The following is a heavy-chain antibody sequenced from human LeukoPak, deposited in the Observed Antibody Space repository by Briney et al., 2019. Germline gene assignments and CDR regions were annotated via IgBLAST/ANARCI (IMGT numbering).Heavy chain of an antibody. Sequence: PGGSLRLSCAASGFTFSSYSMCRVRQAPGKGPEWVSGIKESGDITYYADSVKGRFTISRDNSKNTLYLQMNSLRAEDTAKYYCAKYCSGATCSGYWGQGTLVTVSS. CDR3: AKYCSGATCSGY. J-gene: IGHJ4*02. CDR1: GFTFSSYS. V-gene: IGHV3-23*01. D-gene: IGHD2-15*01. CDR2: IKESGDIT.